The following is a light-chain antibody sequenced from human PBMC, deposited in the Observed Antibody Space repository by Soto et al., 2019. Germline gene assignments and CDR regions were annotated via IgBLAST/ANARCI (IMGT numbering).Light chain of an antibody. CDR1: QTISSW. J-gene: IGKJ1*01. Sequence: DIPMTQYPSTLSESVGDRVTSTCRASQTISSWLAWYQQKPGKAPKLLIYKASTLKSGVPSRFSGSGSRTQLTLSITSLQPDDFATSYCQRYTRYSEAFSAGTKVEL. V-gene: IGKV1-5*03. CDR3: QRYTRYSEA. CDR2: KAS.